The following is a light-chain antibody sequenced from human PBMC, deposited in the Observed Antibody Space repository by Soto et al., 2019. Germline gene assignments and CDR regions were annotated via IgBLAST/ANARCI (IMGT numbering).Light chain of an antibody. J-gene: IGKJ2*01. V-gene: IGKV3-20*01. CDR3: QQYGSSPYT. Sequence: EIVLTQSPGMLSLSPGERATLTCRASQSVSRSYLAWYQQKPGRAPRLLIYGASSRATGIPDRVSGSWSGTDFTLTISRLEPEDFAVYYCQQYGSSPYTFGQGTKLEIK. CDR2: GAS. CDR1: QSVSRSY.